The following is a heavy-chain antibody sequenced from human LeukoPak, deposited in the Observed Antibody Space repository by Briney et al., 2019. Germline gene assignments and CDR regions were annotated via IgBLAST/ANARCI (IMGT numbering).Heavy chain of an antibody. Sequence: SSETLSLTCTVSGGSISSYYWSWIWQPPGKGLEWIGYIYYSGSTNYNPSLKSRVTISVDTSKNQFSLKLSSVTAADTAVYYCASGYLDYYGSGSSSPFDYWGQGTLVTVSS. CDR2: IYYSGST. CDR1: GGSISSYY. D-gene: IGHD3-10*01. J-gene: IGHJ4*02. V-gene: IGHV4-59*01. CDR3: ASGYLDYYGSGSSSPFDY.